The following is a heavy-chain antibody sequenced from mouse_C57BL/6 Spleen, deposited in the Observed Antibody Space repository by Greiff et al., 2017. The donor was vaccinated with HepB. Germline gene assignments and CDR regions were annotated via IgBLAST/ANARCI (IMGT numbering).Heavy chain of an antibody. CDR3: AIGLDDGYWGFAY. V-gene: IGHV1-50*01. CDR1: GYTFTSYW. CDR2: IDPSDSYT. Sequence: QVQLQQSGAELVKPGASVKLSCKASGYTFTSYWMQWVKQRPGQGLEWIGEIDPSDSYTNYNQKFKGKATLTVDTSSSTAYMQLSSLTSEDSAVYDCAIGLDDGYWGFAYWGQGTLVTVSA. J-gene: IGHJ3*01. D-gene: IGHD2-3*01.